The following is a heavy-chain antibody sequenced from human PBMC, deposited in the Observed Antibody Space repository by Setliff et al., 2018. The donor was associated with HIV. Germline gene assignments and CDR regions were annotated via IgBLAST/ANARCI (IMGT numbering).Heavy chain of an antibody. V-gene: IGHV3-15*01. CDR2: IKSKTDGETE. Sequence: PGGSLRLSCAASGFTFTNAWMSWVRQAPGKGLEWVGRIKSKTDGETENYAAPVKGRFTISRDDSRSTLYLQMNSLITEDTALYYCVRDPIEGSPDYFDYWGQGALVTVSS. CDR1: GFTFTNAW. J-gene: IGHJ4*02. CDR3: VRDPIEGSPDYFDY. D-gene: IGHD1-26*01.